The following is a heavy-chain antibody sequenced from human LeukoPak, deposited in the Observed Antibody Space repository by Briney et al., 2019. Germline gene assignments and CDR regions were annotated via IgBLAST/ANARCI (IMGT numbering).Heavy chain of an antibody. D-gene: IGHD2-15*01. V-gene: IGHV4-4*07. CDR1: GGSISSYY. J-gene: IGHJ6*03. CDR2: IYTSGGT. CDR3: ARDGGGGNYYYMDV. Sequence: SETLSLTCTVSGGSISSYYWSWIRQPAGKGLEWIGRIYTSGGTNYNPSLKSRVTISVDTSKNQFSLKLSSVTAADTAVYYCARDGGGGNYYYMDVWGKGTTVTVSS.